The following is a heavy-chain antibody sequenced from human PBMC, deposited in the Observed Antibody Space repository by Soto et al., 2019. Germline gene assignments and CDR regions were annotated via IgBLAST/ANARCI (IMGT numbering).Heavy chain of an antibody. CDR3: AKDRGIAAAGPYYYYGMDV. Sequence: GSLRPSCAASGFTFDDYAMHWVRQAPGKGLEWVSLISWDGGSTYYADSVKGRFTISRDNSKNSLYLQMNSLRAEDTALYYCAKDRGIAAAGPYYYYGMDVWGQGTTVTVS. D-gene: IGHD6-13*01. J-gene: IGHJ6*02. CDR2: ISWDGGST. V-gene: IGHV3-43D*04. CDR1: GFTFDDYA.